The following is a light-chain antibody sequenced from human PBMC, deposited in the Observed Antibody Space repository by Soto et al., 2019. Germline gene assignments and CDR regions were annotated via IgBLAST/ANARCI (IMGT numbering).Light chain of an antibody. CDR2: DAS. Sequence: EIVLTQSPATLSMSPGERTPLSCRASQGVNTYLAWYQQKPGQAPRLLIFDASNRASGIPSRFSGSGSGTNFTLTISRLEPEDFAVYFCQQRSHWPPLTFGGGTKVEIK. CDR1: QGVNTY. V-gene: IGKV3-11*01. CDR3: QQRSHWPPLT. J-gene: IGKJ4*01.